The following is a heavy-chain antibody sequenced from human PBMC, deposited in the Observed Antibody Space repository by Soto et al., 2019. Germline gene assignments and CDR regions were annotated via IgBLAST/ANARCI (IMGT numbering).Heavy chain of an antibody. J-gene: IGHJ6*02. CDR2: VYPSTSQA. CDR3: ARGDYDILTGDFKSYYGMDV. V-gene: IGHV5-51*01. D-gene: IGHD3-9*01. CDR1: GYKFSTDW. Sequence: LGESLKISCKGSGYKFSTDWIAWVLQMPGKGLEFMGVVYPSTSQATYSPSFQGQVTISADKSISTAYLEWSSLKASDTAMYYCARGDYDILTGDFKSYYGMDVWGQGTTVTVSS.